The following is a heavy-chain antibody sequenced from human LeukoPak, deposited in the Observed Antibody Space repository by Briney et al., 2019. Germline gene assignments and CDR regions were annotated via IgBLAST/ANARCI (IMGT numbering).Heavy chain of an antibody. J-gene: IGHJ6*02. Sequence: GGSLRLSCAASGFTFSSCAMHWVRQAPGKGLEYVSAISSNGGSTYYANSVKGRFTISRDNSKNTLYLQMGSLRAEDMAVYYCASGGDYYYYGMDVWGQGTTVTVSS. V-gene: IGHV3-64*01. CDR3: ASGGDYYYYGMDV. CDR1: GFTFSSCA. CDR2: ISSNGGST.